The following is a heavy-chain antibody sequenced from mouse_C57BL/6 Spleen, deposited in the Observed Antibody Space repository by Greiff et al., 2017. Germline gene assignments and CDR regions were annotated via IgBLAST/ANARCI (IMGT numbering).Heavy chain of an antibody. J-gene: IGHJ4*01. Sequence: EVQLVESGGGLVQPGGSLKLSCAASGFTFSDYYMYWVRQTPEKRLEWVAYISNGGGSTYYPDTVKGRFTISRDNAKNTLYLQMSRLKSEDTAMYYCARSYVYYARDYWGQGTSVTVSS. D-gene: IGHD1-1*01. CDR3: ARSYVYYARDY. CDR1: GFTFSDYY. V-gene: IGHV5-12*01. CDR2: ISNGGGST.